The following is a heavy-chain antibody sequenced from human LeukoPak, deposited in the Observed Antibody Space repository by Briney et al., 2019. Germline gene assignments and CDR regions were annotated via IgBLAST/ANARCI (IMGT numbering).Heavy chain of an antibody. J-gene: IGHJ5*02. Sequence: GASVKVSCKASGYTFTSFGISWVRQAPGQGLEWMGWISAYNGNTHYAQKLQGRVTMTTDTSTTTAYMELRSLRSDDTAVYYCARGSPEIGYCSSTSCYYWFDPWGQGTLVTVSS. D-gene: IGHD2-2*01. CDR2: ISAYNGNT. CDR1: GYTFTSFG. V-gene: IGHV1-18*01. CDR3: ARGSPEIGYCSSTSCYYWFDP.